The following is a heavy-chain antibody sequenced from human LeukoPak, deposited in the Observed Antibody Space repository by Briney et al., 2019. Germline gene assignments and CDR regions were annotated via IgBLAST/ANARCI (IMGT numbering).Heavy chain of an antibody. CDR3: AKSGLAYYYDSSGYCTDY. V-gene: IGHV3-23*01. CDR2: ISGSGGST. J-gene: IGHJ4*02. D-gene: IGHD3-22*01. Sequence: GGSLRLSCAASGFTFSSYAMSWVRQAPGKGLEWVSAISGSGGSTYYADSVKGRFTTSRDNSKNTLYLQMNSLRAEDTAVYYCAKSGLAYYYDSSGYCTDYWGQGTLVTVSS. CDR1: GFTFSSYA.